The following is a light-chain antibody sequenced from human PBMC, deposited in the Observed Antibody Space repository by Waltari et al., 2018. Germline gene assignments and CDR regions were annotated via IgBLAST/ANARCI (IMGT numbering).Light chain of an antibody. Sequence: QSALTQPRSVSGSPGQSVNISCTGTSSDVGGYDFVSWYQHYPGKAPKLMIYDVSKRPSGVPDRFSGSKSGNTASLTISGLQAEDEADYYCCSYAGSYSWVFGGGTKLTVL. CDR2: DVS. CDR1: SSDVGGYDF. CDR3: CSYAGSYSWV. V-gene: IGLV2-11*01. J-gene: IGLJ3*02.